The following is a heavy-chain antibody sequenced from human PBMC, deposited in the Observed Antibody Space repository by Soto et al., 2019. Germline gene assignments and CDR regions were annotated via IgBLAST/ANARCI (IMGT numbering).Heavy chain of an antibody. V-gene: IGHV3-21*01. CDR1: GFTFSSYS. Sequence: PGGSLRLSCAASGFTFSSYSKNWVRQAPGKGLEWVSSISSSGSYIYYADSVKGRFTISRDNSKNTLYLQMNSLRAEDTAVYYCARDTDIVLVPRMDVWGQGTTVTVSS. J-gene: IGHJ6*02. CDR2: ISSSGSYI. CDR3: ARDTDIVLVPRMDV. D-gene: IGHD2-2*01.